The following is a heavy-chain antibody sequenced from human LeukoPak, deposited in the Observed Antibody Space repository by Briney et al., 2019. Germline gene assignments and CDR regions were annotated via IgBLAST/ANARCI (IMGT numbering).Heavy chain of an antibody. CDR3: STMSAIFGVVIPDY. D-gene: IGHD3-3*01. CDR1: GCVFSDAW. CDR2: VNSKTNGGTT. V-gene: IGHV3-15*01. Sequence: EGCLRLSCAVSGCVFSDAWKSWVRKAPGKGLEWVGRVNSKTNGGTTDYSAPVKGRFSISRDDSKNTLFLQMYSLRTEDTGVYYCSTMSAIFGVVIPDYWGQGTLVSVSP. J-gene: IGHJ4*02.